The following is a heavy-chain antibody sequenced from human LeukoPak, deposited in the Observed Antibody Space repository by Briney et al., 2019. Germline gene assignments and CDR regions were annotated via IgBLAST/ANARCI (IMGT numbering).Heavy chain of an antibody. J-gene: IGHJ3*02. Sequence: GGSLRLSCAASGFTFSSYSMNWVRQAPGKGLEWVSSISSSSSYIYYADSVKGRFTISRDNAKNSLYLQMNSLRAEDTAVYYCVAYDSSRYYYVRPSPNAFDIWGQGTMVTVSS. CDR2: ISSSSSYI. V-gene: IGHV3-21*01. CDR3: VAYDSSRYYYVRPSPNAFDI. CDR1: GFTFSSYS. D-gene: IGHD3-22*01.